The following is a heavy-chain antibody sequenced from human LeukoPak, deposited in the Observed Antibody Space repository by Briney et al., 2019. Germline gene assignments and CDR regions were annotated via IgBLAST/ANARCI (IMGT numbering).Heavy chain of an antibody. CDR2: ISYDGRQN. D-gene: IGHD2-8*01. V-gene: IGHV3-30*04. J-gene: IGHJ4*02. CDR1: GLTFSTYA. Sequence: PGGSLRLSCAASGLTFSTYAMNWVRQAPGKGLEWVAVISYDGRQNYYADSVKGRFTISRDNSKNTLYLQMNSLGDEDSAAYYCARVYLERLTAGYFDHWGQGTWVTVSP. CDR3: ARVYLERLTAGYFDH.